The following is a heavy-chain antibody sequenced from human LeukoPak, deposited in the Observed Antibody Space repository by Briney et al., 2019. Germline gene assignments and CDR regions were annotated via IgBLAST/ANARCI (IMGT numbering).Heavy chain of an antibody. V-gene: IGHV4-59*01. J-gene: IGHJ4*02. CDR2: IFYSGST. CDR3: ARGRLARSPYFDY. CDR1: GGSISSYY. Sequence: PSETLSLTCTVSGGSISSYYWSWIRQPPGKGLEWIGYIFYSGSTDYNPSLTSRVTISVDTSNNQFSLRLTSVTAADTAVYYCARGRLARSPYFDYWGQGTLVTVSS. D-gene: IGHD6-19*01.